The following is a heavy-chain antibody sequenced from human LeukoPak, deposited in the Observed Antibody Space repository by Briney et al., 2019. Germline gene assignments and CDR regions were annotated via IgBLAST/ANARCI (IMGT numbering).Heavy chain of an antibody. CDR3: ASLDYFDSSGYGDY. Sequence: PGGSLRLSCAASGFTFNNYAMSWVRQAPGKGLEWVSAISGSGGSTYYTDSVTGRFTISRDNSKNTLYLQMNSLRAEDTALYYCASLDYFDSSGYGDYWGQGTLVTVSS. CDR2: ISGSGGST. V-gene: IGHV3-23*01. CDR1: GFTFNNYA. J-gene: IGHJ4*02. D-gene: IGHD3-22*01.